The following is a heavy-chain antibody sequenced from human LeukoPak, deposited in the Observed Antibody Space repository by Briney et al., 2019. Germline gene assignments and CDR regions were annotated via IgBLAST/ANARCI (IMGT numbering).Heavy chain of an antibody. D-gene: IGHD3-9*01. CDR2: NDMGGRT. CDR1: GFTVSSNY. Sequence: GGSLRCYCAASGFTVSSNYMAWVRQAPGKGLECVSVNDMGGRTYYGSYLKGRFPISRDNSKNTLYLQMNSLRDEDTAVYYCAREPLTGYYGFDYWGQGTLVTVSS. CDR3: AREPLTGYYGFDY. V-gene: IGHV3-53*01. J-gene: IGHJ4*02.